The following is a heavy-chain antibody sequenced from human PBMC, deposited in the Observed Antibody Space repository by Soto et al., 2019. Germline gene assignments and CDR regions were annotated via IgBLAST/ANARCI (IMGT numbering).Heavy chain of an antibody. CDR2: FDPEDGET. D-gene: IGHD3-22*01. Sequence: GASVKVSCKVSGYTLTELSMHWVRQVPGKGLEWMGGFDPEDGETISAQKFQGRVTMTEDTSTDTAYMELSSLRSEDTAVYYRATESSGWGAGSYYYYGMDVWGQGTTVTVSS. CDR3: ATESSGWGAGSYYYYGMDV. J-gene: IGHJ6*02. V-gene: IGHV1-24*01. CDR1: GYTLTELS.